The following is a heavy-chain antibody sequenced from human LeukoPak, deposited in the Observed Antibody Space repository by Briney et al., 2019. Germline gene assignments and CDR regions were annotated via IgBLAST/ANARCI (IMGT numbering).Heavy chain of an antibody. CDR2: FDGNADGT. J-gene: IGHJ4*02. V-gene: IGHV3-23*01. CDR3: AKPRIIGLGWAQFDY. Sequence: GGSLRLSCVTSGFTFSRFGMTWVRQPPGKGLEWVASFDGNADGTYYADSVKGRRTISRDNSKNTLYLQMNSLRAEDTAIYYCAKPRIIGLGWAQFDYWGQGSLVPVSS. CDR1: GFTFSRFG. D-gene: IGHD2-15*01.